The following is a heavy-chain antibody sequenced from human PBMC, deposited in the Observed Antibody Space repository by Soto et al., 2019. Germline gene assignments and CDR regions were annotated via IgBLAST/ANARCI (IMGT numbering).Heavy chain of an antibody. J-gene: IGHJ3*02. V-gene: IGHV1-69*01. CDR3: AGSGRVGLGYDCKGTAGIEI. CDR2: IIPLFNVA. CDR1: GGTFSNFA. Sequence: QVQLVQSGPEVKKPGSSVKVSCEASGGTFSNFAVNWVRQAPGQGLEWVGGIIPLFNVAKYAQKFEGRVTIVADDSTSTAYMDLSRLTSDDTAGYYYAGSGRVGLGYDCKGTAGIEIWGQGTMVSVAS. D-gene: IGHD2-2*03.